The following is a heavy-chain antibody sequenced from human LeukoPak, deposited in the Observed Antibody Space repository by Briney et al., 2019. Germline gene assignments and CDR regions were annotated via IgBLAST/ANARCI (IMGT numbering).Heavy chain of an antibody. Sequence: GASVKVSCKASGYTFTSYDINWVRQATGQGLEWMGWMNPNSGNTGYAQKFQGRVTMTRNTSISTAYMELSSLRSEDTAVYYCARGLTAARRYYFGYWGQGTLVTVSS. D-gene: IGHD6-6*01. V-gene: IGHV1-8*01. J-gene: IGHJ4*02. CDR1: GYTFTSYD. CDR3: ARGLTAARRYYFGY. CDR2: MNPNSGNT.